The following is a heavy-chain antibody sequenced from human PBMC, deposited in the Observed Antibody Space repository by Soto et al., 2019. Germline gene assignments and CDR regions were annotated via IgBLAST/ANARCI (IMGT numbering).Heavy chain of an antibody. Sequence: VGSLRLSCAASGFTFSSYWMSWVRQAPGKGLEWVANIKQDGSEKYYVETVKGRITISRDNAKNSLYLQMNSLRAEDTAVYYCARAGNDFWTTDAFDIWGQGTMVTVSS. CDR2: IKQDGSEK. CDR3: ARAGNDFWTTDAFDI. D-gene: IGHD3-3*01. J-gene: IGHJ3*02. CDR1: GFTFSSYW. V-gene: IGHV3-7*01.